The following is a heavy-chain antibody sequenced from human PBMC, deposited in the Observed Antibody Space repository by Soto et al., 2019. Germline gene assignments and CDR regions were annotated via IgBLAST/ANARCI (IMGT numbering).Heavy chain of an antibody. J-gene: IGHJ2*01. V-gene: IGHV1-3*01. Sequence: QVQLVQSGAEGKKPGASVKVSCKASGYTFTSYAMHWVLHAPGQRLEWMGWINAGNGNTKYSQKFHGRVTITRDTSASTAYMELSSLRSEDTAVYYCARGGSLYWYFDLWGRGTLVTVSS. CDR3: ARGGSLYWYFDL. CDR1: GYTFTSYA. CDR2: INAGNGNT. D-gene: IGHD1-26*01.